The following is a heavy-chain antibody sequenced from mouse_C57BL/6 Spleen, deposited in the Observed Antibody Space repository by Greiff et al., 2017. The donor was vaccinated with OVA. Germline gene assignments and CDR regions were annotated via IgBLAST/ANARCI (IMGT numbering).Heavy chain of an antibody. V-gene: IGHV1-55*01. CDR1: GYTFTSYW. CDR3: ARGGGTLYAMDY. CDR2: IYPGSGST. D-gene: IGHD3-3*01. Sequence: QVQLKQPGAELVKPGASVKMSCKASGYTFTSYWITWVKQRPGQGLEWIGDIYPGSGSTNYNEKFKSKATLTVDTSSSTAYMQLSSLTSEDSAVYYCARGGGTLYAMDYWGQGTSVTVSS. J-gene: IGHJ4*01.